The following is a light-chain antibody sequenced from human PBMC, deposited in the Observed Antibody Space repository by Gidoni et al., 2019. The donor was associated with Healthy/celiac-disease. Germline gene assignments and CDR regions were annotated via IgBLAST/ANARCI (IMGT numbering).Light chain of an antibody. Sequence: QSVLTHPPSASGTPGQRFTISCSGSSSNIGSNTVNWYQQLPGTAPKLLLYSNNQRPSGVPDRFSGSKSGTSASLAISGLQSEDEADYYCAAWDDSLNGVVFGGGTKLTVL. CDR3: AAWDDSLNGVV. V-gene: IGLV1-44*01. CDR1: SSNIGSNT. CDR2: SNN. J-gene: IGLJ2*01.